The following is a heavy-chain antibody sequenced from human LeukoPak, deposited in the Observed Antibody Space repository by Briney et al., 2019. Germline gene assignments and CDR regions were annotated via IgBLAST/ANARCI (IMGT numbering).Heavy chain of an antibody. V-gene: IGHV3-11*01. CDR3: AKGNYDFWSGPFDY. CDR1: GFTFSDYY. D-gene: IGHD3-3*01. CDR2: ISSSGSTI. Sequence: GGSLRLSCAASGFTFSDYYMSWIRQAPGKGLEWVSYISSSGSTIYYADSVKGRFTISRDNAKNSLYLQMNSLRAEDMALYYCAKGNYDFWSGPFDYWGQGTLVTVSS. J-gene: IGHJ4*02.